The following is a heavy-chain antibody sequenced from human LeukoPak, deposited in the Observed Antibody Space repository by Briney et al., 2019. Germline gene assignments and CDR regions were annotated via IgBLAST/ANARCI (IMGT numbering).Heavy chain of an antibody. CDR3: ARVIGGYSYGPFHY. Sequence: GGSLRLSCAASGFPFSSYAMHWVRQAPGKGLEYVSAISSNGGSTYYANSVKGRFTISRDNSKNTLYLQMGSLRAEDMAVYYCARVIGGYSYGPFHYWGQGTLVTVSS. J-gene: IGHJ4*02. CDR1: GFPFSSYA. CDR2: ISSNGGST. V-gene: IGHV3-64*01. D-gene: IGHD5-18*01.